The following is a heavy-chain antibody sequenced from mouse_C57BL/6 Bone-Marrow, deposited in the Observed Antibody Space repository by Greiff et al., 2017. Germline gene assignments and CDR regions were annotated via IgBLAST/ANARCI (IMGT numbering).Heavy chain of an antibody. CDR2: ISNGGGST. D-gene: IGHD1-1*01. Sequence: EVKLVESGGGLVQPGGSLKLSCAASGFTFSDYYMYWVRQTPEKRLEWVAYISNGGGSTYYPDTVKGRFTISRDNAKNTLYLQMSSLKSEDTAMYYCSRPLYYGSSYDAMDYWGQGTSVTVSS. CDR3: SRPLYYGSSYDAMDY. J-gene: IGHJ4*01. V-gene: IGHV5-12*01. CDR1: GFTFSDYY.